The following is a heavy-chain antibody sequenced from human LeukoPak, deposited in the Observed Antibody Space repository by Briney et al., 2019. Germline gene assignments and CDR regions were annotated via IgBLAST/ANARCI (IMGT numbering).Heavy chain of an antibody. V-gene: IGHV4-34*01. Sequence: SETLSLTCAVYGGSFSGYYWSWIRQPPGKGLEWIGEINHSGSTNYNPSLKSRVTMSVDTSKSQFSLKLSSVTAADTAVYYCARDSCYYDSSGYRGFDYWGQGTLVTVSS. CDR3: ARDSCYYDSSGYRGFDY. CDR1: GGSFSGYY. CDR2: INHSGST. D-gene: IGHD3-22*01. J-gene: IGHJ4*02.